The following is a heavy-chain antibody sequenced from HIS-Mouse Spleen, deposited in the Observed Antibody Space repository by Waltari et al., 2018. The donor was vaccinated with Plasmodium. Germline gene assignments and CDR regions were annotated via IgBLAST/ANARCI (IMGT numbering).Heavy chain of an antibody. V-gene: IGHV3-30*18. CDR1: GFTFSSYG. Sequence: QVQLVESGGGVVQPGRSLRLSCAASGFTFSSYGMPWVRQAPGKGLGWVAVISYDGSNKDYADSVKGRFTISRDNSKNTLYLQMNSLRAEDTAVYYCAKDRRSSSWYVDYWGQGTLVTVSS. J-gene: IGHJ4*02. D-gene: IGHD6-13*01. CDR2: ISYDGSNK. CDR3: AKDRRSSSWYVDY.